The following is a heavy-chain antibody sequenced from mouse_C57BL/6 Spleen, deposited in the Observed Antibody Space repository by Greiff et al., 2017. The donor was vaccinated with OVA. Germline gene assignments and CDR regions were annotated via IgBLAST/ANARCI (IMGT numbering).Heavy chain of an antibody. CDR3: ARWVITTVVPHYFDY. CDR2: INPYNGGT. D-gene: IGHD1-1*01. V-gene: IGHV1-19*01. Sequence: EVQLQQSGPVLVKPGASVKMSCKASGYTFTDYYMNWVKQSHGKSLEWIGVINPYNGGTSYNQKFKGKATLTVDKSSSTAYMELNSLTSEDSAVYYCARWVITTVVPHYFDYWGQGTTLTVSS. CDR1: GYTFTDYY. J-gene: IGHJ2*01.